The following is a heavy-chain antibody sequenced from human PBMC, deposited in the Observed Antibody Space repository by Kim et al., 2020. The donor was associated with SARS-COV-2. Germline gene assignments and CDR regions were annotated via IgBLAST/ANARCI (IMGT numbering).Heavy chain of an antibody. CDR3: TRNGDLATEPVDP. CDR2: IYPGDSDT. Sequence: GESLKISCKGSGYIFTSYWIGWVRQMPGKGLEWMGIIYPGDSDTRYSPSFEGQVTFSADKSISTAYLQWSDLKASDTAIYYCTRNGDLATEPVDPWGQGTLVTISS. D-gene: IGHD6-13*01. J-gene: IGHJ5*02. V-gene: IGHV5-51*01. CDR1: GYIFTSYW.